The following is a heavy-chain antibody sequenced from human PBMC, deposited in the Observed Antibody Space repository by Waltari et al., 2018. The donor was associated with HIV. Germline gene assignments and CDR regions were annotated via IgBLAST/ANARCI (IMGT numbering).Heavy chain of an antibody. V-gene: IGHV3-43D*03. CDR3: STYGDSEAFDI. CDR1: GSKFDDDA. Sequence: EVQLVESGGVVVQPGGSLSISCAASGSKFDDDAMHWVRQAPGNGLEWVSLIRWDGGSTYYADSVKGRFTISRDNSKNSLYLQMNSLRAEDTALYYCSTYGDSEAFDIWGQGTMVTVSS. J-gene: IGHJ3*02. CDR2: IRWDGGST. D-gene: IGHD4-17*01.